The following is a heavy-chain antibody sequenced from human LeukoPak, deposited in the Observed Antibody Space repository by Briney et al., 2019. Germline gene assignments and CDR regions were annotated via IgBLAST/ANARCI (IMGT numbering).Heavy chain of an antibody. V-gene: IGHV1-46*01. D-gene: IGHD3-9*01. CDR3: ANILTGYYFDY. CDR2: INPSGNWT. CDR1: GYTFTSHH. Sequence: ASVTVSCKASGYTFTSHHLHWVRQAPGQGLEWMGVINPSGNWTTYAQKFQFRVTVTGDTSTSTVYMELSSLRSEDTAIYYCANILTGYYFDYWGQGTLVTVSS. J-gene: IGHJ4*02.